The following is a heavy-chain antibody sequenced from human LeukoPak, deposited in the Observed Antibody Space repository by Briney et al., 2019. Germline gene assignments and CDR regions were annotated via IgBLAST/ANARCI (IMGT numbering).Heavy chain of an antibody. V-gene: IGHV4-38-2*02. J-gene: IGHJ4*02. CDR1: GYAISSGYY. CDR2: ISYSGST. D-gene: IGHD3-10*01. Sequence: SETLSLTCIVSGYAISSGYYWGWIRQPPGKGLEWIGSISYSGSTNYNPSLESRVTMSVDTSKNQFSLKLSSVTAADTAVYYCARDLYYYGSGSYHYFDYWGQGTLVTVSS. CDR3: ARDLYYYGSGSYHYFDY.